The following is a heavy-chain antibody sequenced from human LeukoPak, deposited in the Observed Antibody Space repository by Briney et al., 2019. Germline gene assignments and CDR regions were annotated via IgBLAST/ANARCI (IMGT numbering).Heavy chain of an antibody. CDR2: ISSSSSYI. CDR1: GFTFSSYT. Sequence: GGSLRLSCAASGFTFSSYTMNWVRQAPGKGLEWVSSISSSSSYIYYADSVKGRFTISRDNAKNTLYLQMNSLRAEDTAVYYCARDGGYSGSYGIDYWGQGTLVTVSS. CDR3: ARDGGYSGSYGIDY. V-gene: IGHV3-21*01. J-gene: IGHJ4*02. D-gene: IGHD1-26*01.